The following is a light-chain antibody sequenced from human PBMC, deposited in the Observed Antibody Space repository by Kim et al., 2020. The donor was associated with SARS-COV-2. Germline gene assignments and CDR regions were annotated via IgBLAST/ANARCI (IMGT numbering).Light chain of an antibody. CDR1: QANDNY. CDR2: DTS. Sequence: DIQMTQSPSSLSASVGDRVTITCQASQANDNYFNWYQHKPGKAPRLLIYDTSTLETGVPSRFSGSRSGADFTFTISSLQPEDVATYYCQQYDDVITFGGGTKVDIK. CDR3: QQYDDVIT. V-gene: IGKV1-33*01. J-gene: IGKJ4*01.